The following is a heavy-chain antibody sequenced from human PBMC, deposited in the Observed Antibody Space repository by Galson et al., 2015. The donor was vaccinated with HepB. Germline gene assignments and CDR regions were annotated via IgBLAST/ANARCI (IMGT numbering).Heavy chain of an antibody. CDR1: GDSVSSNSAG. J-gene: IGHJ5*02. D-gene: IGHD6-6*01. Sequence: AISGDSVSSNSAGWTWIRQSPSRGLEWLGRTYYRSKWYIDYAVSVKGRITINPDTSKNQVSLRLTSVTPEDTAVYCCSRGGLVKAARGGLAWLDPWGQGTLVTVSS. CDR3: SRGGLVKAARGGLAWLDP. V-gene: IGHV6-1*01. CDR2: TYYRSKWYI.